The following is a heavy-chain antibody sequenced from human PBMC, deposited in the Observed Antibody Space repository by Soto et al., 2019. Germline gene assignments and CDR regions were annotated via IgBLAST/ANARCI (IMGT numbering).Heavy chain of an antibody. D-gene: IGHD2-15*01. V-gene: IGHV4-39*01. CDR1: GGSIYRSGYY. Sequence: SETMSLTCTVSGGSIYRSGYYWGWIRQPPGRGLEWIGNIDYNGVTYSNPSLKSRVTISRDTSKNQFSLKLTSVTAADTALYYCGKVLVGATGHTDSDSWGPGTLVTVSS. CDR3: GKVLVGATGHTDSDS. CDR2: IDYNGVT. J-gene: IGHJ4*02.